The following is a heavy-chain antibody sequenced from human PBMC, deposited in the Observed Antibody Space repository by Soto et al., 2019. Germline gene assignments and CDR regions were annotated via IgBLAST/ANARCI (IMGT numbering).Heavy chain of an antibody. CDR2: IWYDGSNK. J-gene: IGHJ4*02. CDR1: GFTFSSYG. V-gene: IGHV3-33*01. CDR3: ARESGSWWRLRYYFDY. D-gene: IGHD2-21*02. Sequence: QVQLVESGGGVVQPGRSLRLSCAASGFTFSSYGMHWVRQAPGKGLEWVAVIWYDGSNKYYADSVKGRFTISRDNSKHTLYLQMNSLRAEDRAVYYCARESGSWWRLRYYFDYWGQGTLVTVSS.